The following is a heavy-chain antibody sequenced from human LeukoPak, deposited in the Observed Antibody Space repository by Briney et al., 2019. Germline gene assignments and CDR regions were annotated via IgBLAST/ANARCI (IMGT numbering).Heavy chain of an antibody. CDR1: GFTLRTYS. CDR2: ISSSSNTI. Sequence: PGGSLRLSCEVTGFTLRTYSMNWVRQAPGKGLEWVSYISSSSNTIYYAGSVKGRFTISRDSDKKSLYLQMLSLRAEDSAVYYCAIIFSGTYYGTMDVWGRGTTVTVSS. CDR3: AIIFSGTYYGTMDV. V-gene: IGHV3-48*01. J-gene: IGHJ6*03. D-gene: IGHD1-26*01.